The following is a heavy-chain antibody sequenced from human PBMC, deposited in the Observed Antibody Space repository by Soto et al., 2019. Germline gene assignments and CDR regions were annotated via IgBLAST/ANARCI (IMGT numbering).Heavy chain of an antibody. V-gene: IGHV1-69*13. CDR3: ARDDTAKTLSTFAY. CDR2: IIPIFGTA. Sequence: SVKVSCKASGGTFSSYAISWVRQAPLQVLEWMVGIIPIFGTANYAQKFQGRVTITADESTSTAYMELSSLRSEDTAVYYCARDDTAKTLSTFAYWGQGTMVTLSS. CDR1: GGTFSSYA. D-gene: IGHD5-18*01. J-gene: IGHJ4*02.